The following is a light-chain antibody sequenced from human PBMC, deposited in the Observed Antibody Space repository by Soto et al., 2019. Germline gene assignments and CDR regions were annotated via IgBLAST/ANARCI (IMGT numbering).Light chain of an antibody. Sequence: EIVMTQSPATLSLSPGETATLSCRASQSVHSNLAWFQQHPGQAPRLLIYGASSRATGIPVRFSGSGSGTDFTLTISSLEPEDFAVYYCQQRSNWPPITFGQGTRLEIK. J-gene: IGKJ5*01. CDR1: QSVHSN. CDR3: QQRSNWPPIT. CDR2: GAS. V-gene: IGKV3-11*01.